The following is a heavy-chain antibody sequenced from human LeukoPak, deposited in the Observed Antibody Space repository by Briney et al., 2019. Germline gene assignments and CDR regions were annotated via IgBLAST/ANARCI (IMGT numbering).Heavy chain of an antibody. Sequence: ASVKVSCKASGGTFSSYAIRWVRQAPGQGLEWMGGIIPTFGTANYAQKFQGRVTITADESTSTAYMELSSLRSEDTAVYYCASTMRSYCGGDCYYVPPLIIDWGQGTLVTVSS. CDR2: IIPTFGTA. V-gene: IGHV1-69*13. CDR1: GGTFSSYA. D-gene: IGHD2-21*02. J-gene: IGHJ4*02. CDR3: ASTMRSYCGGDCYYVPPLIID.